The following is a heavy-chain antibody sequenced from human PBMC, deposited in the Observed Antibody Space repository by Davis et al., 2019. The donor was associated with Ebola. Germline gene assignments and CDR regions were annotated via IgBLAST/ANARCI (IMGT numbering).Heavy chain of an antibody. Sequence: GGSLRLSCAASEFTFSTYAMSWVRQAPGKGLEWVSGISCSGDTTYYADFVKGRFTISRDNSKNTLHLQLNSLRAEDTAVYYCARGGPSVYSSSFTWGQGTLVTVSS. CDR2: ISCSGDTT. CDR1: EFTFSTYA. J-gene: IGHJ5*02. D-gene: IGHD6-13*01. CDR3: ARGGPSVYSSSFT. V-gene: IGHV3-23*01.